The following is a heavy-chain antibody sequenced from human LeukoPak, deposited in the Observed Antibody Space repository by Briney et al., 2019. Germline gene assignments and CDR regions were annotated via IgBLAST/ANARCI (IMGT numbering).Heavy chain of an antibody. J-gene: IGHJ4*02. CDR1: GFTFSIYG. D-gene: IGHD3-10*01. CDR3: ARASGPFDY. Sequence: GGSLRLSCAASGFTFSIYGMHWVRQAPGKGLEWVAVIWNDGSNKYYANSVKGRFTISRDNSKNTLYLHMNSLRAEDTAVYSCARASGPFDYWGQGTLVTVSA. CDR2: IWNDGSNK. V-gene: IGHV3-33*01.